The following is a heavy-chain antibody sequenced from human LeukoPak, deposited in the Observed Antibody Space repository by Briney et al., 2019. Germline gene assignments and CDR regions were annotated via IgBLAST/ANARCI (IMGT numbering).Heavy chain of an antibody. J-gene: IGHJ6*02. Sequence: SETLSLTCSVSGGSITSYYWSWIRQSPGKGLEWIGFIYYSGSTTYNPSLKSRVTISVDTSKNQFSLKLSSVTAADTAVYYCARHHEYIWGSSVDYYAMDVWGQGTTVTVSS. V-gene: IGHV4-59*08. CDR3: ARHHEYIWGSSVDYYAMDV. CDR2: IYYSGST. D-gene: IGHD3-16*01. CDR1: GGSITSYY.